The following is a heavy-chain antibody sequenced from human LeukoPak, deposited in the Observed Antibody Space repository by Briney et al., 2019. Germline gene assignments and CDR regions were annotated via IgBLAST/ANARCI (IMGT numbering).Heavy chain of an antibody. D-gene: IGHD3-3*01. J-gene: IGHJ4*02. V-gene: IGHV3-23*01. CDR1: GFTFSDHY. CDR2: ISGSGGST. Sequence: GGSLRLSCAASGFTFSDHYMDWVRQAPGKGLEWVSAISGSGGSTYYADSVKGRFTISRDNSKNTLYLQMNSLRAEDTAVYYCAKDGSYDFWSGYYSFWFGYWGQGTLVTVSS. CDR3: AKDGSYDFWSGYYSFWFGY.